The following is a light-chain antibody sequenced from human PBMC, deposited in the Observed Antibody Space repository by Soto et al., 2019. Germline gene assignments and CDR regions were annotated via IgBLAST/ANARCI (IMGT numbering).Light chain of an antibody. J-gene: IGKJ1*01. V-gene: IGKV3-15*01. CDR2: GAS. Sequence: EIVMTQSPATLSVSAGERATLSCRASQSVSSNLAWYQQKPGQAPRLLIYGASTRVTGIPGRFSGSGSGTEFTLTISSLQSEDFAIYYCQQYNNWPRTFGQGTKVDIK. CDR1: QSVSSN. CDR3: QQYNNWPRT.